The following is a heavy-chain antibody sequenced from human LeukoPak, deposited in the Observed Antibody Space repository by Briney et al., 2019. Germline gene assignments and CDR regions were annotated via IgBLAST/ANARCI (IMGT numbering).Heavy chain of an antibody. CDR2: IYYSGST. Sequence: SETLSLTCTVSGGSISSYCWSWIRQPPGKGLEWIGYIYYSGSTNYNPSLKSRVTISVDTPKNQFSLKLSSVTAADTAVYYCAREGGLREYYFDYWGQGTLVTVSS. CDR1: GGSISSYC. D-gene: IGHD3-16*01. J-gene: IGHJ4*02. V-gene: IGHV4-59*01. CDR3: AREGGLREYYFDY.